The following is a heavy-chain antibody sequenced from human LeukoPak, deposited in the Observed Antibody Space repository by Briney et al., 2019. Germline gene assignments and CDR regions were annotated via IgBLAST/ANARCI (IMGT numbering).Heavy chain of an antibody. Sequence: GGSLRLSCAASGFTFSSNAMSWVRQAPGKGLEWVSAISGSGGTTFYADSVKGRFTISRDNSKNTLYLQMNSLRAEDTAVYYCAKGVNYFVLEYWGQGTLVTISS. V-gene: IGHV3-23*01. CDR2: ISGSGGTT. D-gene: IGHD3-10*02. CDR1: GFTFSSNA. CDR3: AKGVNYFVLEY. J-gene: IGHJ4*02.